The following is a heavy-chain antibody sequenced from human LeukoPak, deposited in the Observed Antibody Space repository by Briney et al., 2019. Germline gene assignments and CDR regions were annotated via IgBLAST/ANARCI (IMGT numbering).Heavy chain of an antibody. V-gene: IGHV4-39*01. Sequence: SETLSLTCSVSGGSIARSDYIWDWLRQPPGKGLEWIGNIYPSGHTHYNPSLRSRVTMSLDTSKNQFSLKVTSVTAADTAVYYCARLGQPNAFDIWGQGTMVTVSS. J-gene: IGHJ3*02. CDR3: ARLGQPNAFDI. CDR1: GGSIARSDYI. D-gene: IGHD3-16*01. CDR2: IYPSGHT.